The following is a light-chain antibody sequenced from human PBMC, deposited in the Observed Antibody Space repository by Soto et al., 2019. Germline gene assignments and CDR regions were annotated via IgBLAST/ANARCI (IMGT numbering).Light chain of an antibody. CDR3: QKYNSALLT. J-gene: IGKJ4*01. Sequence: DIQMTQSPSSLSASVGDSVTIPCRASQGISNFLAWYQQKPGKVPKLLIYAASTLHSGVPSRFSGSGSGTDFTLTISSLQPEDVATYYCQKYNSALLTFGGGTKVDIK. V-gene: IGKV1-27*01. CDR2: AAS. CDR1: QGISNF.